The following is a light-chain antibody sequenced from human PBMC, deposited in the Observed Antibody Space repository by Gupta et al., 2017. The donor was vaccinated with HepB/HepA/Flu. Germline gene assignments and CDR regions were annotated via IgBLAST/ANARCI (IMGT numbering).Light chain of an antibody. V-gene: IGLV3-21*02. J-gene: IGLJ2*01. CDR3: QVWDSSSDHVV. CDR2: DDS. Sequence: SYVLTQPPSVPVAPGQTARITCGGNNIGSKSVHWYQQKPGQAPVLVVYDDSDRPSGIPKRFSGSNSGNTATLTISRVEAGDEADYYCQVWDSSSDHVVFGGGTKLTVL. CDR1: NIGSKS.